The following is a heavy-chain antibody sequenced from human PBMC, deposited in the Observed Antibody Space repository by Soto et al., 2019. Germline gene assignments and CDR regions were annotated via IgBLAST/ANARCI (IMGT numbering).Heavy chain of an antibody. V-gene: IGHV4-61*01. CDR3: AREIAARHWIDY. Sequence: PSETLSLTCTVSGGSLRTGSYYWSWIRQPPGKGLEWIGYIFFSGTTSYNPSLKSRVTLSVDTSKSQFSLNLTSVTAADTALYYCAREIAARHWIDYSGQGALVTVSS. J-gene: IGHJ4*02. CDR2: IFFSGTT. D-gene: IGHD6-6*01. CDR1: GGSLRTGSYY.